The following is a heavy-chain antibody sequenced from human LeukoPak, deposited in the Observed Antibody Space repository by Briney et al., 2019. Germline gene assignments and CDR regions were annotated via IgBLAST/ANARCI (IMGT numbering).Heavy chain of an antibody. J-gene: IGHJ4*02. V-gene: IGHV3-49*05. D-gene: IGHD5-12*01. CDR2: IRSEAYDTTP. Sequence: NPGQSLRLSCTASGFTFGDYGMCWFRQAPGKGLEWVGFIRSEAYDTTPQYGASVKGRFTISKDDSRRIAFLQMSGLKTEDTAVYYCSRAAGYDFILEYWGQGTLVTVSS. CDR1: GFTFGDYG. CDR3: SRAAGYDFILEY.